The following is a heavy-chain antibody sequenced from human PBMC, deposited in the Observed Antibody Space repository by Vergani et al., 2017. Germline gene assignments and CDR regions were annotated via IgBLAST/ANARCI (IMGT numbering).Heavy chain of an antibody. J-gene: IGHJ4*02. V-gene: IGHV3-20*04. D-gene: IGHD3-3*01. CDR3: ARERNAYYDFWGGYYTQYYFDY. CDR1: GFTFDDYG. CDR2: INWNGGST. Sequence: VHLVESGGGVVRPGGSLRLSCAASGFTFDDYGMSWVRQAPGKGLEWVSGINWNGGSTGYADSVKGRFTISRDNAKNSLYLQMNSLRAEDTALYYCARERNAYYDFWGGYYTQYYFDYWGQGTLVTVSS.